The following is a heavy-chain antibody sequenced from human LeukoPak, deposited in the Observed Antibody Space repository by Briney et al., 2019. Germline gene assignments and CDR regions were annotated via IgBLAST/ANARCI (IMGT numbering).Heavy chain of an antibody. CDR2: INHSGST. Sequence: SETLSLTCAVYGGSFSGYYWSWIRQPPGKGLEWIGEINHSGSTNYNPSLKSRVTISVDTSKNQFSLKLSSVTAADTAVYYCARFPFYYYGSGSYSRYYYGMDVWGQGTTVTVSS. CDR3: ARFPFYYYGSGSYSRYYYGMDV. CDR1: GGSFSGYY. V-gene: IGHV4-34*01. D-gene: IGHD3-10*01. J-gene: IGHJ6*02.